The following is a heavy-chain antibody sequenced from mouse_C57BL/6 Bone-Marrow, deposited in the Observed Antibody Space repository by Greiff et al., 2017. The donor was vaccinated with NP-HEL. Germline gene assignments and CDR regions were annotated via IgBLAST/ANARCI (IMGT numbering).Heavy chain of an antibody. CDR3: ARAFITTVVADY. J-gene: IGHJ2*01. D-gene: IGHD1-1*01. V-gene: IGHV1-4*01. CDR1: GYTFTSYT. CDR2: INPSSGYT. Sequence: VKLVESGAELARPGASVKMSCKASGYTFTSYTMHWVKQRPGQGLEWIGYINPSSGYTKYNQKFKDKATLTADKSSSTAYMQLSSLTSEYSAVYYCARAFITTVVADYWGQGTTLTVSS.